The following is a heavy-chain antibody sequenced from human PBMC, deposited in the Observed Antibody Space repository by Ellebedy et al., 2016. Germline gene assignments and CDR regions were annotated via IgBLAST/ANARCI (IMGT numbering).Heavy chain of an antibody. CDR3: ARHYSGQWGINWFDP. Sequence: KVSXKASRYGFTSYWIAWVRQKPGKGLEWMGIVYPDNSDTRYSPSFQGQVTISADKSISTAYLQWSSLKASDTAMYYCARHYSGQWGINWFDPWGQGTLVTVSS. J-gene: IGHJ5*02. CDR2: VYPDNSDT. V-gene: IGHV5-51*01. D-gene: IGHD1-26*01. CDR1: RYGFTSYW.